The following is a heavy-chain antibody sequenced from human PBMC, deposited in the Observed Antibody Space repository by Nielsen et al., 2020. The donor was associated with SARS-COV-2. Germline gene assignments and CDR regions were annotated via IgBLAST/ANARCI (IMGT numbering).Heavy chain of an antibody. CDR3: ARDQSYGGNSLYYYYGMDV. J-gene: IGHJ6*02. V-gene: IGHV1-69*13. Sequence: SVKVSCKASGGTFSSYAISWVRQAPGQGLEWMGGIIPIFGTANYAQKFQGRVTITADASTSTAYMELSSLRSEDTAVYYCARDQSYGGNSLYYYYGMDVWGQGTTVTVSS. CDR1: GGTFSSYA. D-gene: IGHD4-23*01. CDR2: IIPIFGTA.